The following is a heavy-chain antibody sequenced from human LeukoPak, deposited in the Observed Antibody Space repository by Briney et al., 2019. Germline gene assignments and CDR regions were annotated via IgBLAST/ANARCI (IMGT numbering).Heavy chain of an antibody. CDR3: ARHGVSGYDSSGYLGSSFFDS. V-gene: IGHV4-38-2*01. CDR2: ISYGGST. D-gene: IGHD3-22*01. J-gene: IGHJ4*02. Sequence: PSETLSLTCAVSDYSISSAYYWGWIRQPPGKGLEGIGGISYGGSTYYNPSLKSRVTISVDTSKNQFSLKLTSVTAADTAVYYCARHGVSGYDSSGYLGSSFFDSWGQGTLVTVSS. CDR1: DYSISSAYY.